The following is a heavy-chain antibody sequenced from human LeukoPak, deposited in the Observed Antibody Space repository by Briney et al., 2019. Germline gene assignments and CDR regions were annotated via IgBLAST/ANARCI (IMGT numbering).Heavy chain of an antibody. Sequence: PSETLSLTCTVSGGSISSSSYYWGWIRQPPGKGLEWIGSIYYSGSTYYNPSLKSRVTISVDKSKNQFSLKLSSVTAADTAVYYCARGYDSSGYYYYPLSPTYFDYWGQGTLVTVSS. CDR2: IYYSGST. CDR1: GGSISSSSYY. D-gene: IGHD3-22*01. CDR3: ARGYDSSGYYYYPLSPTYFDY. V-gene: IGHV4-39*07. J-gene: IGHJ4*02.